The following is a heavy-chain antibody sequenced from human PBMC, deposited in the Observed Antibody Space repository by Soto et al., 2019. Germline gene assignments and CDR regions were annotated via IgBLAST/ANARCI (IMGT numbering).Heavy chain of an antibody. V-gene: IGHV1-69*01. J-gene: IGHJ4*02. D-gene: IGHD3-10*01. CDR1: GGIFSTYA. CDR3: ARDRDDYGSGNYYNRIDF. Sequence: QVQVIQSGAEVKQPGSSVKVSCQASGGIFSTYAISWLRQAPGQGLEWMGGIIPIVRTPNYAQNFQGRVTITADESTSTAYMELSGLRSEDTAVYYCARDRDDYGSGNYYNRIDFWGQGTLVTVSS. CDR2: IIPIVRTP.